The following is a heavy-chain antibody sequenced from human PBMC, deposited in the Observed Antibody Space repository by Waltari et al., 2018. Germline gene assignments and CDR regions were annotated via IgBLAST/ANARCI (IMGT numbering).Heavy chain of an antibody. V-gene: IGHV4-4*02. CDR2: VQRSGRT. CDR1: GDSMHSTDW. J-gene: IGHJ4*02. Sequence: QLQLQESGPGLVKPSGTPTLTCAVAGDSMHSTDWWIWVRQSPGKGLEWIGQVQRSGRTNYNPSFASRVTVSVDTSTNQFSLKVTSATAADTAVYFCARDRGRGIYLDSWGQGTLVTVS. CDR3: ARDRGRGIYLDS. D-gene: IGHD2-15*01.